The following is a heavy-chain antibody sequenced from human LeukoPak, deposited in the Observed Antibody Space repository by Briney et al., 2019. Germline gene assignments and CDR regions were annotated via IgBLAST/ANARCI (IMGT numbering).Heavy chain of an antibody. V-gene: IGHV3-7*01. Sequence: GGSLRLSCAASGFTFSGFSMSWVRQSPTRGLEWVANIKQDGSERYYVDSVKGRFTISRDNAKNSLSLQMNNLRVEDTAVYYCARAGSHWHYVYWGQGTVVTVSS. CDR2: IKQDGSER. CDR3: ARAGSHWHYVY. J-gene: IGHJ4*02. CDR1: GFTFSGFS. D-gene: IGHD3-10*01.